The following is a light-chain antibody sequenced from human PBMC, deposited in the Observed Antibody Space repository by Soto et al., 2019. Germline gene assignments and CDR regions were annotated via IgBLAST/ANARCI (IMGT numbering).Light chain of an antibody. CDR2: GAS. J-gene: IGKJ1*01. Sequence: EIVMTQSPATLSVSPGERATLSCRASQSVGSNLAWYQQKPGQAPSLLIYGASTRATGIPARFSGSGSGTELIIIIISLLSDDVAIVFCQQYNNRRPERTFGQGTKVEIK. V-gene: IGKV3-15*01. CDR3: QQYNNRRPERT. CDR1: QSVGSN.